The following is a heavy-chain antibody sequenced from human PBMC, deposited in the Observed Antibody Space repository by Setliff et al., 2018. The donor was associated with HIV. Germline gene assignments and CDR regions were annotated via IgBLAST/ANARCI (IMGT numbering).Heavy chain of an antibody. V-gene: IGHV4-59*11. J-gene: IGHJ4*02. Sequence: SETLSLTCTVSGPSTNIHYWSWTRQSPGKGFEWIGYIYSTGSTNYNPSLQSRVTISMVASRNQFSLKVTSVTAADTAVYYCAKGAGFYGDYTFDHWGQGRQVTVSS. CDR3: AKGAGFYGDYTFDH. CDR2: IYSTGST. CDR1: GPSTNIHY. D-gene: IGHD4-17*01.